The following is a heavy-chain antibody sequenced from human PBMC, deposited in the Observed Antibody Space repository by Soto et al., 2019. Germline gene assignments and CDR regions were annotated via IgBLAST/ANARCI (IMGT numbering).Heavy chain of an antibody. CDR2: IYYSGST. V-gene: IGHV4-59*01. D-gene: IGHD6-19*01. CDR1: GGSISSDY. CDR3: ARGPVDGYSSGWYPS. Sequence: SETLSPTCTVSGGSISSDYWSWIRQPPWKGLEWIGYIYYSGSTNYNPSLKSRVTISVDTSKNQFSLKLSSVTAADTAVYYCARGPVDGYSSGWYPSWGQGTLVTVYS. J-gene: IGHJ4*02.